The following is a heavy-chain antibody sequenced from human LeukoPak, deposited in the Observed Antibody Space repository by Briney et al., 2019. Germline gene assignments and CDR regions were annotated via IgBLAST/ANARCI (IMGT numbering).Heavy chain of an antibody. CDR2: IYYSGST. CDR3: ARASGRYYFDY. Sequence: KPSETLSLTCTVSGGSISSGGYFWSWIRQHPGKGLEWIGYIYYSGSTYYNPSLKSRVTISVDTSKNQFSLKLSSVTAADTAVYYCARASGRYYFDYWGQGTLVTVSS. D-gene: IGHD1-26*01. CDR1: GGSISSGGYF. J-gene: IGHJ4*02. V-gene: IGHV4-31*03.